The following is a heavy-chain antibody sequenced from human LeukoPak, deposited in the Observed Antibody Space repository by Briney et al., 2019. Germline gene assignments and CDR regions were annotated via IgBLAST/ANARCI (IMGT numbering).Heavy chain of an antibody. J-gene: IGHJ4*02. CDR2: ISSSSSHI. CDR3: ARDYYGDYYFDY. CDR1: GFTFTSYS. V-gene: IGHV3-21*01. D-gene: IGHD4-17*01. Sequence: GGSLRLSCAASGFTFTSYSMNWVRQAPGKGLEWVSSISSSSSHIYYADSVKGRFTISGDNAKNSLYLQMNSLRAEDTAVYYCARDYYGDYYFDYWGQGTLVTVSS.